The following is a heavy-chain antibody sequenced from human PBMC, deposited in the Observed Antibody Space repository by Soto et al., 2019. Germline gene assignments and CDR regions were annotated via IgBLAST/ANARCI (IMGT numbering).Heavy chain of an antibody. CDR3: ATTGYSSSWYTDPFDY. D-gene: IGHD6-13*01. Sequence: ASETLSLTCTVSGGSVSSGSYYWSWIRQPPGKGLEWIGYIYYSGSTNYNPSLKSRVTISVDTSKNQFSLKLSSVTAADTAVYYCATTGYSSSWYTDPFDYWGQGTLVTVSS. J-gene: IGHJ4*02. CDR1: GGSVSSGSYY. CDR2: IYYSGST. V-gene: IGHV4-61*01.